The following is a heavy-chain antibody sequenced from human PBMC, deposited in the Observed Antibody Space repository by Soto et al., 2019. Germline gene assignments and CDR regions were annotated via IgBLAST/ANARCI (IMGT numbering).Heavy chain of an antibody. CDR2: IYYSGST. J-gene: IGHJ4*02. CDR1: GGSISSGGYY. Sequence: QVQLQESGPGLVKPSQTLSLPCTVSGGSISSGGYYWSWIRQHPGKGLEWIGYIYYSGSTYYNPSLKSRVTMSVDKSTNQFSLKLSSVTAADTAVYYCARDSGMGSGWYNGGYWGQGTLVTVSS. V-gene: IGHV4-31*03. CDR3: ARDSGMGSGWYNGGY. D-gene: IGHD6-13*01.